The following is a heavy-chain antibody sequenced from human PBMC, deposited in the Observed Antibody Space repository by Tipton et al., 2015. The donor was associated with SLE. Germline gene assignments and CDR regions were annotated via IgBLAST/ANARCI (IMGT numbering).Heavy chain of an antibody. V-gene: IGHV4-59*01. J-gene: IGHJ3*02. CDR3: ARGNTVFGVAYI. D-gene: IGHD3-3*01. CDR1: GGSFSGYY. CDR2: IYYSGST. Sequence: TLSLTCAVYGGSFSGYYWSWIRQPPGKGLEWIGYIYYSGSTSYNPSLKSRVTISVDTSKNQFSLKLSSVTAADTAVYYCARGNTVFGVAYIWGQGTMVTVSS.